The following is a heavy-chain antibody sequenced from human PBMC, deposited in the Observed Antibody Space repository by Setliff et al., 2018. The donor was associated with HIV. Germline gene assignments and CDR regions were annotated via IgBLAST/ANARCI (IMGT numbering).Heavy chain of an antibody. CDR3: ARVTAAPGYYLED. CDR2: VYYSGST. CDR1: GVSISNYY. J-gene: IGHJ4*02. V-gene: IGHV4-59*01. D-gene: IGHD6-13*01. Sequence: SETLSLTCTVSGVSISNYYWSWMRQRPGRGLEWIGYVYYSGSTKYNPSLQSRVTISIDTFKSQFSLSLSSVTAADSALYYCARVTAAPGYYLEDWGQGTLVTVSS.